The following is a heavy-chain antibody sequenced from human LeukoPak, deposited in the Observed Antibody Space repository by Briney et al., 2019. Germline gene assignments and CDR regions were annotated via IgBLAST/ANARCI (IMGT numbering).Heavy chain of an antibody. V-gene: IGHV4-59*01. J-gene: IGHJ6*03. CDR1: GGSISSYY. CDR3: ARGLDRIYCGGDCTEPLEDYYYMDV. Sequence: PSETLSLTCTVSGGSISSYYWSWIRQPPGKGLEWIGYIYYSGSTNYNPSLKSRVTISVDTSKNQFSLKLSSVTAADTAVYYCARGLDRIYCGGDCTEPLEDYYYMDVWGKGTTVTVSS. D-gene: IGHD2-21*01. CDR2: IYYSGST.